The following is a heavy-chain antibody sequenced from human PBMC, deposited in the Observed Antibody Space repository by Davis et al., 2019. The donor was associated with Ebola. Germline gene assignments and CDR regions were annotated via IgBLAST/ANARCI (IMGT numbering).Heavy chain of an antibody. J-gene: IGHJ6*02. CDR2: IYPGDSDT. CDR3: ARQGSFYYYYYGMDV. V-gene: IGHV5-51*01. Sequence: GESLKISCKTSGHSFTSHWIGWVRQMPGKGLEWMGIIYPGDSDTRYSPSFRGQVTISADKSINTAYLQWSSLKASDTAMYYCARQGSFYYYYYGMDVWGQGTTVTVSS. CDR1: GHSFTSHW. D-gene: IGHD3-10*01.